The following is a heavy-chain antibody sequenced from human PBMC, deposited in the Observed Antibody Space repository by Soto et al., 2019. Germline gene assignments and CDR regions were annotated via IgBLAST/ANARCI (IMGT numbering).Heavy chain of an antibody. CDR1: GFTFSSYA. CDR2: ISGGGGVST. CDR3: AKDAISMVRGVNNGFDP. Sequence: EVQLLESGGGLVQPGGSLTLSCAASGFTFSSYAMTWVRQAPGKGLEWVSGISGGGGVSTYYADSVKGRFTISRDNSMNTLYLQINRLRAEDTAVYHCAKDAISMVRGVNNGFDPWGQGTLVTVSS. J-gene: IGHJ5*02. D-gene: IGHD3-10*01. V-gene: IGHV3-23*01.